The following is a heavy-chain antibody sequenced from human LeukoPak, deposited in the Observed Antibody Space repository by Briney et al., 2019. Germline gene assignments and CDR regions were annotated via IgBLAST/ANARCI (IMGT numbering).Heavy chain of an antibody. CDR2: IDTYNGNT. D-gene: IGHD2/OR15-2a*01. J-gene: IGHJ4*02. CDR1: GYTFTSYG. Sequence: ASVKVSCKASGYTFTSYGINWVRQAPGQGLEWMGWIDTYNGNTHFAQKVQGRLTLTTDTPTSTAYMELGSLRSDDTAVYYCARDIGIDSDYWGQGTLVTVSS. V-gene: IGHV1-18*01. CDR3: ARDIGIDSDY.